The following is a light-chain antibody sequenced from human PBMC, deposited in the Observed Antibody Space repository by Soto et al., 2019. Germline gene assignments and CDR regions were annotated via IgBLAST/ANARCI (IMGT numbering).Light chain of an antibody. CDR3: QQYSTYSRA. J-gene: IGKJ1*01. Sequence: DIQMTQSPSTLSASIGDRVTITCRASQSINNLLAWYQQKPGKAPNLLIYKASSLESGVPSRFSGSGSGTEFTLTISRLQPDDFATYYCQQYSTYSRAFGQGTKVDI. CDR2: KAS. V-gene: IGKV1-5*03. CDR1: QSINNL.